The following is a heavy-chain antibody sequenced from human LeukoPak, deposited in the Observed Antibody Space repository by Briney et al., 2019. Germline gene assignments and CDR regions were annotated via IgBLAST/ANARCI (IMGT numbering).Heavy chain of an antibody. CDR1: GYSFSNYW. CDR3: ARQTGDKGIDY. D-gene: IGHD7-27*01. J-gene: IGHJ4*02. Sequence: GESLKISCKGSGYSFSNYWIGWVRQMPGKGLEWMGIINPGDSDTRYSPSFQGQVAISADKSINTAYLQWSSLRASDTAIYYCARQTGDKGIDYWGQGTLVTVSS. V-gene: IGHV5-51*01. CDR2: INPGDSDT.